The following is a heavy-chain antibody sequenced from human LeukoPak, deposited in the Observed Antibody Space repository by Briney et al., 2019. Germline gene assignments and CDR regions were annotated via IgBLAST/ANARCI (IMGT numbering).Heavy chain of an antibody. J-gene: IGHJ4*02. D-gene: IGHD3-3*01. V-gene: IGHV4-34*01. CDR3: ASWIRITIFGVARSGVLDY. CDR1: GGSFSGYY. Sequence: SETLSLTCAVYGGSFSGYYWSWIRQPPGKGLEWIGEINHSGSTNYNPSLKSRVTISVDTSKNQFSLKLSSVTAADTAVYYCASWIRITIFGVARSGVLDYWGQGTLVTVSS. CDR2: INHSGST.